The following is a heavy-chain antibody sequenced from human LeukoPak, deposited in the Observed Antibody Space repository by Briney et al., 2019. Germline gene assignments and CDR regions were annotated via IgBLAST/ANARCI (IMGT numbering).Heavy chain of an antibody. D-gene: IGHD6-13*01. CDR3: ARDFGSSWYIDY. J-gene: IGHJ4*02. V-gene: IGHV3-7*03. Sequence: PGGSLRLSCAASGFTFSSYWMSWVRRAPGKGLEWVANIKQDGSEKYYVDSVKGRFTISRDNAKNSLYLQMNSLRAEGTAVYYCARDFGSSWYIDYWGQGTLVTVSS. CDR2: IKQDGSEK. CDR1: GFTFSSYW.